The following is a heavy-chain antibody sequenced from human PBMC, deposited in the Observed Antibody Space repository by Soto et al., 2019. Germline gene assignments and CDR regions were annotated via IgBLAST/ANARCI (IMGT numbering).Heavy chain of an antibody. CDR1: GFTFTTSA. CDR2: ISGTGGST. D-gene: IGHD3-22*01. CDR3: AKEPPHYYDSSGSNSFFDY. V-gene: IGHV3-23*01. J-gene: IGHJ4*02. Sequence: GGFLRLSCAASGFTFTTSAMSWVRQAPGKGLQWVSGISGTGGSTYYADSVMGRFTISRDNSKNTLYLQMNSLRAEDTAVYFCAKEPPHYYDSSGSNSFFDYWGQGTPVTVSS.